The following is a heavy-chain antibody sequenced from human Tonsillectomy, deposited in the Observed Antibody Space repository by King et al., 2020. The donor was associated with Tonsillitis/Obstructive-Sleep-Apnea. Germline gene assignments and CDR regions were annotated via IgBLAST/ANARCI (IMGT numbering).Heavy chain of an antibody. Sequence: VQLPQWGAGLLKPSETLSLTCAVYGGSFSGYYWSWIRQPPGKGLEWIGEINHSGSTNYNPSLKSRVTISVDTSKNQFSLKLSSVTAADTAVYYCASLMTTVTSTRNWFDPWGQGTLVTVSS. CDR3: ASLMTTVTSTRNWFDP. D-gene: IGHD4-11*01. CDR2: INHSGST. J-gene: IGHJ5*02. V-gene: IGHV4-34*01. CDR1: GGSFSGYY.